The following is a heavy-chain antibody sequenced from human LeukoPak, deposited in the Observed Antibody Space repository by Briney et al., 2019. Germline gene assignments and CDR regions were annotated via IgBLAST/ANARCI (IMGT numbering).Heavy chain of an antibody. CDR1: GYTLTEFS. V-gene: IGHV1-24*01. CDR2: FDPEDGET. D-gene: IGHD2-2*02. CDR3: ATGRSYCSSTSCYNYYYMDV. Sequence: ASVKVSCKVSGYTLTEFSMHWVRQAPGKGLEWMGGFDPEDGETIYAQKFQGRVTMTADTSTDTAYMELSSLRSEDTAVYYRATGRSYCSSTSCYNYYYMDVWGKGTTVTVSS. J-gene: IGHJ6*03.